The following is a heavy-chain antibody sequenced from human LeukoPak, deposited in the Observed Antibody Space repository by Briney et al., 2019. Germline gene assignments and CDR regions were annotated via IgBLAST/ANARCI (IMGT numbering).Heavy chain of an antibody. CDR2: INPNRGGT. Sequence: ASVKASCKASGYTFTGYYMHWVRQAPGQGLECMGWINPNRGGTNYAQKFQGRVTMTSDTSISTAYMELRRLRSDNTAVYYCARFRYAAAATHFDYWGEGTLVTVSS. V-gene: IGHV1-2*02. CDR3: ARFRYAAAATHFDY. D-gene: IGHD6-13*01. J-gene: IGHJ4*02. CDR1: GYTFTGYY.